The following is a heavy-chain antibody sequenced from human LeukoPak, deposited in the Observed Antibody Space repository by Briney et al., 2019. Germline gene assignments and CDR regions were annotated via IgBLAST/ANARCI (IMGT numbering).Heavy chain of an antibody. CDR1: GFTFSSYG. CDR3: AKGAQLWLPSDY. D-gene: IGHD5-18*01. Sequence: GGTLRLSCAASGFTFSSYGMSWVRRAPGKGLEWVSAISGSGGSTYYADSVKGRFTISRDNSKNTLYLQMNSLRAEDTAVYYCAKGAQLWLPSDYWGQGTLVTVSS. V-gene: IGHV3-23*01. CDR2: ISGSGGST. J-gene: IGHJ4*02.